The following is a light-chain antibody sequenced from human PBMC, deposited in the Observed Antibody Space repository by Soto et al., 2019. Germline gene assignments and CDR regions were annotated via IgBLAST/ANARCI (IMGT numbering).Light chain of an antibody. J-gene: IGKJ1*01. CDR1: QSISSPY. CDR3: QQYGGMWT. Sequence: EIVLTQSPGTLSLSPGERATLSCRASQSISSPYLAWYQQKPGQAPRLLIDGASSRATGVPDRFSGSGSGTDFTLTINRLEPEDFAVYYCQQYGGMWTFGQGTKVDIK. CDR2: GAS. V-gene: IGKV3-20*01.